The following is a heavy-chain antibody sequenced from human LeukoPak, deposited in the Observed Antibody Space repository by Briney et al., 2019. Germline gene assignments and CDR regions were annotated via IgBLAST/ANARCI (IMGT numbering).Heavy chain of an antibody. CDR1: GFTFNSYA. V-gene: IGHV3-23*01. D-gene: IGHD6-19*01. Sequence: GGSLRLSCAASGFTFNSYAMSWVRQAPGKGLEWVSAIHGSGGDTYYADSVKGRFTISRDNSKNTLYLQMNSLRDEDTALYYCAKAGIGVVAYFDYWGQGTLVTASS. J-gene: IGHJ4*02. CDR2: IHGSGGDT. CDR3: AKAGIGVVAYFDY.